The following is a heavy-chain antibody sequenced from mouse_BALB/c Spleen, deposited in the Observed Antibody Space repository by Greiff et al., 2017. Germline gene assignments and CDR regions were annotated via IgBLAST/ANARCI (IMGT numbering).Heavy chain of an antibody. Sequence: QVQLQQPGAELVRPGASVKLSCKASGYTFTSYWINWVKQRPGQGLEWIGNIYPSDSYTNYNQKFKDKATLTVDKSSSTAYMQLSSPTSEDSAVYYCTRSGTGRDWFAYWGQGTLVTVSA. D-gene: IGHD4-1*01. CDR1: GYTFTSYW. J-gene: IGHJ3*01. CDR3: TRSGTGRDWFAY. CDR2: IYPSDSYT. V-gene: IGHV1-69*02.